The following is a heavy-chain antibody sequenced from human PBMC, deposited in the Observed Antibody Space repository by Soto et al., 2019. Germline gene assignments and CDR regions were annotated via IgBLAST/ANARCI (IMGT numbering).Heavy chain of an antibody. Sequence: GGSLRLSCAASGFTFRSFTMNWVRQAPGRGLEWVSTISSNSAYIYYTDALRGRFTISGDNAKNSLHLQMNSLRAEDTAVYYCTRDASRDSSARGWFDPWGPGTLVTVSS. CDR1: GFTFRSFT. D-gene: IGHD6-13*01. CDR2: ISSNSAYI. CDR3: TRDASRDSSARGWFDP. V-gene: IGHV3-21*01. J-gene: IGHJ5*02.